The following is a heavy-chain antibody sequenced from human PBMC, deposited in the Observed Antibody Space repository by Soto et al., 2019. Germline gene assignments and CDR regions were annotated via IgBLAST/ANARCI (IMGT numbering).Heavy chain of an antibody. CDR3: ARDVTAMEGLYYYDT. Sequence: QLQLVQSGAAVKKPGSSVKVSCTASGGTLNTYTISWVRQAPGQGLEWMGSILPFLGSTNYAKKFQGRVTITADQSTSTMELSSLRSEDTAVYFCARDVTAMEGLYYYDTWGQGSLVTVSS. D-gene: IGHD5-18*01. J-gene: IGHJ4*02. V-gene: IGHV1-69*08. CDR2: ILPFLGST. CDR1: GGTLNTYT.